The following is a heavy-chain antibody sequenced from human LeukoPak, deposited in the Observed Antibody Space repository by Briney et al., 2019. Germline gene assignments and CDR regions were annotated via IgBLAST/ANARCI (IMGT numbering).Heavy chain of an antibody. V-gene: IGHV3-23*01. D-gene: IGHD2-15*01. Sequence: GGSLRLSCAASGFTFSTYVMNWFRQAPGKGLEWVSTISVGAEYIFYADSVKGRFTISRDDSNNALYLQMHSLRAEDTALYYCAGGPPFLKYFEYWGQGTLVTVSS. CDR3: AGGPPFLKYFEY. J-gene: IGHJ4*02. CDR2: ISVGAEYI. CDR1: GFTFSTYV.